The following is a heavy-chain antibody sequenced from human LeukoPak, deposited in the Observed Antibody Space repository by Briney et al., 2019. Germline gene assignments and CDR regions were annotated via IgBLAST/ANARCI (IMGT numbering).Heavy chain of an antibody. Sequence: GGSLRLSCAASGFTFSSYGMHWVRQAPGKGLEGVAVISYDGSNKYYADSVKGRFTISRDNSKNTLYLQMNSLRAEDTAVYYRASSKGYGDYFDYWGQGTLVTISS. CDR3: ASSKGYGDYFDY. V-gene: IGHV3-30*03. CDR1: GFTFSSYG. J-gene: IGHJ4*02. CDR2: ISYDGSNK. D-gene: IGHD4-17*01.